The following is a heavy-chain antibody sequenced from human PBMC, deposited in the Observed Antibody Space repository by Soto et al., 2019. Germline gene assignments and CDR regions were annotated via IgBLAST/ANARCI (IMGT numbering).Heavy chain of an antibody. V-gene: IGHV3-30*18. J-gene: IGHJ4*02. CDR1: GFTFRSFC. Sequence: HPXGSLRLSCAASGFTFRSFCMHWVRQAPGKGLEWVAVTLYDVPNSYYADSVRGRFTVSRDNSKDMLYLQMDSLRTEDTAVYYCEKDANYVWGSYDYWGQGTLVTVSS. CDR3: EKDANYVWGSYDY. CDR2: TLYDVPNS. D-gene: IGHD3-16*01.